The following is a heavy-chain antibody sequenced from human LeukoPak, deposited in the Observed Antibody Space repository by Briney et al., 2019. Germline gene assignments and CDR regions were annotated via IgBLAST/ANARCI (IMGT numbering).Heavy chain of an antibody. CDR1: GYTFTGCY. J-gene: IGHJ6*03. V-gene: IGHV1-2*02. CDR2: INPNSGGT. D-gene: IGHD2-2*01. CDR3: ARDKQLRTYYYYSMAV. Sequence: ASVKVSCKASGYTFTGCYMHWVRQAPGQGLEWMGWINPNSGGTNYAQKFQGRVTMTRDTSISTAYMELSRLRSDDTAVYYCARDKQLRTYYYYSMAVGGKGTTVTVPS.